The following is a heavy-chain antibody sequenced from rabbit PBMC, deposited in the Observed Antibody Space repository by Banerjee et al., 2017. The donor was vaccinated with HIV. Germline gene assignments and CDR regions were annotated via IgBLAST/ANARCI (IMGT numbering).Heavy chain of an antibody. Sequence: QSLEESGGGLVQPEGSLALTCKASGFDFSSGYDMCWVRQAPGKGLEWIACIYTVGGTGPYYASWAKGRFTISKTSSTTVTLQMTSLTAADTATYFCGRGGPSDGDGCGLWGPGTLVTVS. V-gene: IGHV1S40*01. CDR2: IYTVGGTGP. CDR1: GFDFSSGYD. CDR3: GRGGPSDGDGCGL. J-gene: IGHJ4*01. D-gene: IGHD6-1*01.